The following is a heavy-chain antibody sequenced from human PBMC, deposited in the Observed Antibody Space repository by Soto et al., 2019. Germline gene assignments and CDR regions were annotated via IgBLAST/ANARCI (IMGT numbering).Heavy chain of an antibody. D-gene: IGHD2-15*01. CDR2: INHSGST. J-gene: IGHJ4*02. V-gene: IGHV4-34*01. Sequence: SETLSLTCAVYGGSFSGYYWSWIRQPPGKGLEWIGEINHSGSTNYNPSIKSRVTISVDTSKNQFSLKLSSVTAADTAVYYCARGRVGYCSGGSCPLLDYWGQGTLVTVSS. CDR1: GGSFSGYY. CDR3: ARGRVGYCSGGSCPLLDY.